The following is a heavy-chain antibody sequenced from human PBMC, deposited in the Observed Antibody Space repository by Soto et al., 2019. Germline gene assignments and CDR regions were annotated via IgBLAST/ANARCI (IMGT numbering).Heavy chain of an antibody. J-gene: IGHJ5*02. CDR3: ARPRRGAAAGTCWFDP. V-gene: IGHV4-39*01. CDR1: GGSISSSSYY. CDR2: IYYSGST. D-gene: IGHD6-13*01. Sequence: LSLTCTVSGGSISSSSYYWGWIRQPPGKGLEWIGSIYYSGSTYYNPSLKSRVTISVDTSKNQFSLKLSSVTAADTAVYYCARPRRGAAAGTCWFDPWGQGTLVTVSS.